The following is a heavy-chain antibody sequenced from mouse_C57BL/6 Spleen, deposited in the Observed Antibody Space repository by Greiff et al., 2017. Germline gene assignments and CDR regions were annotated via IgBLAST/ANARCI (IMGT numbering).Heavy chain of an antibody. J-gene: IGHJ4*01. CDR3: ASNDGGSSHYYAMDY. Sequence: VQLQQPGTELVKPGASVKLSCKASGYTFTSYWMHWVKQRPGQGLEWIGNINPSNGCTNYNQKFKSKATLTVDKSSSTAYMQLSSLTSEDSAAYYCASNDGGSSHYYAMDYWGQGTSVTVSS. V-gene: IGHV1-53*01. CDR2: INPSNGCT. CDR1: GYTFTSYW. D-gene: IGHD1-1*01.